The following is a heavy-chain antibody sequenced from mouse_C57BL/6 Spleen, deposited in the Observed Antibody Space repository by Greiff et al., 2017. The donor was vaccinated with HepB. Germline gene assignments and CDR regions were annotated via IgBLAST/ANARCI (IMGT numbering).Heavy chain of an antibody. V-gene: IGHV1-15*01. Sequence: VQLQQSGAELVRPGASVTLSCKASGYTFTDYEMHWVKQTPVHGLEWIGAIDPETGGTAYNQKFKGKAILTADKSSSTAYMELRSLTSEDSAVYYCTRGSLYYGNHAGFAYWGQGTLVTVSA. J-gene: IGHJ3*01. CDR2: IDPETGGT. CDR1: GYTFTDYE. CDR3: TRGSLYYGNHAGFAY. D-gene: IGHD2-1*01.